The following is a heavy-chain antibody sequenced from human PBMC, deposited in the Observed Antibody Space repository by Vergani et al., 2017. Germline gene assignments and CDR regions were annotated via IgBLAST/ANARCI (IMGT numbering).Heavy chain of an antibody. V-gene: IGHV3-23*01. D-gene: IGHD2-15*01. CDR3: AKARDPNCKGGNCYSYYYGLDL. CDR1: GFTFSTFA. CDR2: LGGSGGNK. Sequence: EVQLLESGGGLVQPGGSLRLSCGASGFTFSTFAITWVRQAPGKGLVWFPALGGSGGNKFYTEPVKGRFTISRDNSKDTLYLQMNSLRVEDTAINYCAKARDPNCKGGNCYSYYYGLDLWGQGTTVTVSS. J-gene: IGHJ6*02.